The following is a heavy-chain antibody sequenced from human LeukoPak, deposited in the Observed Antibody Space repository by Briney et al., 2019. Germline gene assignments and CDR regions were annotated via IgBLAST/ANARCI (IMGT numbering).Heavy chain of an antibody. D-gene: IGHD3-10*01. CDR3: AKITMVRGVKFGP. CDR1: GGSISTSNW. J-gene: IGHJ5*02. V-gene: IGHV4-4*02. CDR2: IYHSGST. Sequence: SETLSLTCAVTGGSISTSNWWSWVRQPPGKGLEWIGEIYHSGSTNYNPSLKSRVTISVDTSKNQFSLKLSSVTAADTAVYYCAKITMVRGVKFGPWGQGTLVTVSS.